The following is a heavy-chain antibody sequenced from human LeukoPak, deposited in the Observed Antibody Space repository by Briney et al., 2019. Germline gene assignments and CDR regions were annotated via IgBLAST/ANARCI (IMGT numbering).Heavy chain of an antibody. J-gene: IGHJ4*02. CDR1: GGTFRNDA. Sequence: SVKVSCKASGGTFRNDAISWVRQAPGQGLEWLGRIIPRLGIALYAQRFKGRVTITADTSPSAAYMELRSLTSEDTAVYFCARDLVCTMNCKDSWGQGTLVTVSS. V-gene: IGHV1-69*04. CDR3: ARDLVCTMNCKDS. D-gene: IGHD3/OR15-3a*01. CDR2: IIPRLGIA.